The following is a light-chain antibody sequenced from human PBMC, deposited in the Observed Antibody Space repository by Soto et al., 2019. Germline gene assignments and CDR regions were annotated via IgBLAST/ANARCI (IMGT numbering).Light chain of an antibody. V-gene: IGKV1-5*01. CDR3: QQYNSYRT. CDR1: QSISSW. Sequence: IQMTQSPSTLSASVGDRVTITCRASQSISSWLAWYKQKPGKAPKLLIYDASSLESGVPSRFSGSGSGTEFTLTIRSLKPDDFATYYCQQYNSYRTFGQGTKVDI. CDR2: DAS. J-gene: IGKJ1*01.